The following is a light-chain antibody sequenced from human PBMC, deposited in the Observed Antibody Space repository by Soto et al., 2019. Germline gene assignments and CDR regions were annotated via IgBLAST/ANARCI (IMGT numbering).Light chain of an antibody. Sequence: EVVMTQSPATLSVSPGERATLCCRASQSVSNNLAWYQQKPGQVPRLLIYGASTRATGIPARFSGSGSGTEFTLTISSLQSEDFAVYYCQQYNNWWTFGQGTKVEIK. J-gene: IGKJ1*01. CDR1: QSVSNN. CDR2: GAS. V-gene: IGKV3-15*01. CDR3: QQYNNWWT.